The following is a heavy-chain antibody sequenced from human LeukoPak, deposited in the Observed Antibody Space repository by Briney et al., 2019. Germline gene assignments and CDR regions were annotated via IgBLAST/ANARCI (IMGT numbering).Heavy chain of an antibody. J-gene: IGHJ3*02. V-gene: IGHV3-9*01. CDR2: ISWNSGTI. CDR3: AKAMTTVTRGGAFDI. CDR1: GFAFDDYA. D-gene: IGHD4-17*01. Sequence: GGSLRLSCAASGFAFDDYAMHWVRQAPGKGLEWVSGISWNSGTIGYADSVKGRFTISRDNAKNSLYLQMNSLRAEDTALYFCAKAMTTVTRGGAFDIWGQGTMVTVSS.